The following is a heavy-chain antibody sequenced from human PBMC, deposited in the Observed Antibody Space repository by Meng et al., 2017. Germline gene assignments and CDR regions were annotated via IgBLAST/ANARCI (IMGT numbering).Heavy chain of an antibody. CDR3: ARAIAVAGITIDY. CDR1: GGSGSSGSYY. CDR2: IYYSGST. Sequence: QVQLQESGPGLVRPSETLSLTCTASGGSGSSGSYYWSWIRQPPGKGLEWIGYIYYSGSTNYNPSLKSRVTISVDTSKNQFSLKLSSVTAADTAVYYCARAIAVAGITIDYWGQGTLVTVSS. D-gene: IGHD6-19*01. V-gene: IGHV4-61*01. J-gene: IGHJ4*02.